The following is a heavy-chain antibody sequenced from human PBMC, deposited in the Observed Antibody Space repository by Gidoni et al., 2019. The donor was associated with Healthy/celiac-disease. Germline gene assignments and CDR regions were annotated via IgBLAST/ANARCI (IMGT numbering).Heavy chain of an antibody. Sequence: QITFKESGPTLVKPTQTLTLTCTFSGFSLLTRGVGVGWNRQPPGKALEWLVLIYWDDDKRYSPSQKSRLTITKDSSKNQVVLTMTNMDPVDTATYYCAHMEITMVQGVMNWFDPWGQGTLVTVSS. CDR1: GFSLLTRGVG. D-gene: IGHD3-10*01. V-gene: IGHV2-5*02. CDR3: AHMEITMVQGVMNWFDP. CDR2: IYWDDDK. J-gene: IGHJ5*02.